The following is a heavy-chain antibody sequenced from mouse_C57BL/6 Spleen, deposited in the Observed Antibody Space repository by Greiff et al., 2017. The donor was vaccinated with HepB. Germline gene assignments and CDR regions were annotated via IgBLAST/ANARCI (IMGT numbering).Heavy chain of an antibody. D-gene: IGHD4-1*01. Sequence: QVQLQQSGPELVKPGASVKISCKASGYAFSSSWMNWVKQRPGKGLEWIGRIYPGDGDTNYNGKFKGKATLTADKSSSTAYMQLSSLTSEDSAVYFYASSWDGFAYWGQGTLVTVSA. V-gene: IGHV1-82*01. CDR2: IYPGDGDT. CDR3: ASSWDGFAY. CDR1: GYAFSSSW. J-gene: IGHJ3*01.